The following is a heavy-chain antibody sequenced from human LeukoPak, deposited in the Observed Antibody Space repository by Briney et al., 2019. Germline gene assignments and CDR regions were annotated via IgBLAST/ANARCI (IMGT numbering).Heavy chain of an antibody. D-gene: IGHD3/OR15-3a*01. J-gene: IGHJ5*02. CDR1: GGSISSSSYY. Sequence: NPSETLSLTCTVSGGSISSSSYYWGWIRQPPGKGLEWIGSIYYSGSTYYNPSLKSRVTISVDTSKNQFSLKLSSVTAADTAVYYCARHWTLNENWFDPWGQGTLVTVSS. V-gene: IGHV4-39*01. CDR2: IYYSGST. CDR3: ARHWTLNENWFDP.